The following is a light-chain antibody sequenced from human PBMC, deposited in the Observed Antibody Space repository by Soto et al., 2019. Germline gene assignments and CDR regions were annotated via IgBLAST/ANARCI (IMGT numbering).Light chain of an antibody. V-gene: IGKV1-39*01. Sequence: DIQMTQSPSSLFASVGDIVTITCRASQSISSYLNWYQQKPGKAPKLLIYAASSLQSGVPSRFSGSGSGTDFTLTISSLQPEDFATYYCQQSYSTPLTFGGGTKVEIK. CDR3: QQSYSTPLT. J-gene: IGKJ4*01. CDR2: AAS. CDR1: QSISSY.